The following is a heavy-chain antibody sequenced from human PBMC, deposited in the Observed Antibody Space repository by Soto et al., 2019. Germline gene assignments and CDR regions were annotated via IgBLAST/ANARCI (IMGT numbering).Heavy chain of an antibody. CDR2: ISSSGSTI. Sequence: RGSLRLSCSASVFTFSSYEMNWCRQAPGKGLEWVSYISSSGSTIYYADSVKGRFTISRDNAKNSLYLQMNSLRAEDTAVYYCARAGEEEYYDFWSGYSHWGQGTLVTVSS. V-gene: IGHV3-48*03. D-gene: IGHD3-3*01. J-gene: IGHJ4*02. CDR3: ARAGEEEYYDFWSGYSH. CDR1: VFTFSSYE.